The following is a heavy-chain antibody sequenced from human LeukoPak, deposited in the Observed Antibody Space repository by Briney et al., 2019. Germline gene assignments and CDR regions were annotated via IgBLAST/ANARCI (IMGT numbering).Heavy chain of an antibody. CDR3: ARARDPYGETVAGHPDFDY. CDR2: ISAYNGNT. V-gene: IGHV1-18*04. D-gene: IGHD6-19*01. Sequence: ASVKVSCKASGYTFTSYGISWVRQAPGPGLEWMGWISAYNGNTNDAQKLQGRVTVTTDTSTSTAYMEVRSLRSDDTAVYYCARARDPYGETVAGHPDFDYWGQGTLVTVSS. J-gene: IGHJ4*02. CDR1: GYTFTSYG.